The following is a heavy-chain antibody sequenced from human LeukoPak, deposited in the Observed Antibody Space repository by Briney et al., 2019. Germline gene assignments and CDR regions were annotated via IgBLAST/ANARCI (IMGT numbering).Heavy chain of an antibody. CDR3: ARVGPYCSGGSCWYDY. V-gene: IGHV1-46*01. CDR1: GYTFTSYY. Sequence: ASVKVSCKASGYTFTSYYMHWVRQAPGQGLEWMGMINPSGGSASYARNFQGRVTMTRDTSTTTVYMELGSLRSEDTAVYYCARVGPYCSGGSCWYDYWGQGTLVTVSS. CDR2: INPSGGSA. D-gene: IGHD2-15*01. J-gene: IGHJ4*02.